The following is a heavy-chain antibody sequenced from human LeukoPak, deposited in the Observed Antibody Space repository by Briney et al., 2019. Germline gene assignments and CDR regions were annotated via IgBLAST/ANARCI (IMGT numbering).Heavy chain of an antibody. CDR2: IYHSGST. D-gene: IGHD3-22*01. J-gene: IGHJ4*02. CDR1: GYSISSGYY. V-gene: IGHV4-38-2*02. CDR3: AREDSSGFPY. Sequence: SETLSLTCTVSGYSISSGYYWGWIRQPPGKGLEWIGSIYHSGSTYYNPSLKSRVTISVDTSKNQFSLKLSSVTAADTAVYYCAREDSSGFPYWGQGTLVTVSS.